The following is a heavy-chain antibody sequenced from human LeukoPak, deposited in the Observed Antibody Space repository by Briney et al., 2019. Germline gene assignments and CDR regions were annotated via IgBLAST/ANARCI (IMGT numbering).Heavy chain of an antibody. J-gene: IGHJ4*02. CDR2: MNPNSGNT. Sequence: GASVKVSCKAPGYTFTSYDINWVRQATGQGLERMGWMNPNSGNTGYAQKFQGRVTMTRNTSISTAYMELSSLRSEDTAVYYCARAHYDSSGYLFDYWGQGTLVTVSS. D-gene: IGHD3-22*01. CDR3: ARAHYDSSGYLFDY. CDR1: GYTFTSYD. V-gene: IGHV1-8*01.